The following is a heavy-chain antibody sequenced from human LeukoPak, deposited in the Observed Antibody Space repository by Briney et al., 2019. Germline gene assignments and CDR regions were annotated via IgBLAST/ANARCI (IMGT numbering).Heavy chain of an antibody. J-gene: IGHJ4*02. D-gene: IGHD3-22*01. CDR2: IKSKADGGTT. CDR1: GFTFNHAW. Sequence: PGGSLRLSCGASGFTFNHAWMSWVRQAPGKGLEWVGRIKSKADGGTTDYAAPVKGRSTISRDDSKNMLYLQMNSLKTEDTAVYYCTTVGSSRYYYYFDYWGQGKLVTVSS. CDR3: TTVGSSRYYYYFDY. V-gene: IGHV3-15*01.